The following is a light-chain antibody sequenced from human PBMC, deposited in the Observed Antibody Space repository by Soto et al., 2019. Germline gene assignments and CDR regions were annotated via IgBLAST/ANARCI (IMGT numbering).Light chain of an antibody. CDR2: AAS. CDR1: QSISSY. CDR3: QQSYSTPRT. Sequence: DIQMTQSPSSLSASVGDRVTITCRASQSISSYLHWYQQKPGKAPKLLIYAASSLQSGVPSRFSGSGSGTDFTLTSRSLQPEDFATYYCQQSYSTPRTFGQGTKVEIK. V-gene: IGKV1-39*01. J-gene: IGKJ1*01.